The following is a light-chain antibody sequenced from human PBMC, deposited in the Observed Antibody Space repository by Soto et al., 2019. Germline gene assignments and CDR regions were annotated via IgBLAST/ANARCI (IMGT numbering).Light chain of an antibody. J-gene: IGKJ1*01. CDR2: GAS. Sequence: DIVLTQSPDTLSLSPGERATLSCRASQSVASLYLAWYQQKPGQAPRLLIFGASSRASGIPDRFSGSGSGTDFTLTISRLEPEDFSLYYCQHYGDSSWTFGQGIRVDIK. CDR1: QSVASLY. V-gene: IGKV3-20*01. CDR3: QHYGDSSWT.